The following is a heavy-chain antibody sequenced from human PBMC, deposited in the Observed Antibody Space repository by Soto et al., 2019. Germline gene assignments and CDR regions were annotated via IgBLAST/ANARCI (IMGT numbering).Heavy chain of an antibody. J-gene: IGHJ4*02. CDR2: ISYDGSNK. CDR1: GFNFSNYG. CDR3: AKHSLPYYDISTGYYDY. Sequence: GRSNRLRYAASGFNFSNYGMRWVRQAPGKGLEWVAVISYDGSNKYYADSVKGRFTISRDNSKNTLYLQMNSLRAEDTAVYYCAKHSLPYYDISTGYYDYWGQGTLVTVSS. V-gene: IGHV3-30*18. D-gene: IGHD3-9*01.